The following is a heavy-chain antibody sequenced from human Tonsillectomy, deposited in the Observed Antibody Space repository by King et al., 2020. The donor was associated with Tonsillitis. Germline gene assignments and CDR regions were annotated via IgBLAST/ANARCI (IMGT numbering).Heavy chain of an antibody. CDR2: ISSSGTYM. J-gene: IGHJ4*02. CDR1: GFTFSSYS. Sequence: QLVQSGGGLVKPGGSLRLSCAASGFTFSSYSMNWVRQAPGKGLEWVSCISSSGTYMFYADSLKGRLTISRDNAKNSLFLQMNSLRAEDTAVYYCAKAIYDSRGYYESYFDYWGQGTLVTVSS. D-gene: IGHD3-22*01. V-gene: IGHV3-21*01. CDR3: AKAIYDSRGYYESYFDY.